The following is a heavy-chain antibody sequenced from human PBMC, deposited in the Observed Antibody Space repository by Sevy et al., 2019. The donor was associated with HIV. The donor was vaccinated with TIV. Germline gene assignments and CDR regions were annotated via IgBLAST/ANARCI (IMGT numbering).Heavy chain of an antibody. CDR2: IYYSGST. CDR1: GGSISSYY. D-gene: IGHD2-15*01. V-gene: IGHV4-59*08. CDR3: ARQVGDIVVAYFDY. Sequence: SETLSLTCTVSGGSISSYYWSWIRQPPGKGLEWIGYIYYSGSTNCNPSLKSRVTISVDTSKNQFSLKLSSVTAADTAVYYCARQVGDIVVAYFDYWGQGTLVTVSS. J-gene: IGHJ4*02.